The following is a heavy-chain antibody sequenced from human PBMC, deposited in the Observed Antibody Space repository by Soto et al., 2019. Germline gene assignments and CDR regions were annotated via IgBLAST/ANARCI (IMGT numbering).Heavy chain of an antibody. Sequence: SETLSLTCTVSGASINNYYWGWIRQPPGKGLEWIGYFYDSGSTHYNPSLESRVTISEDTSKNQFSLKLTSVTAADTAVYYCTMSFPDGCSGGSGYQDYWAQGTLVTGSS. J-gene: IGHJ4*02. CDR3: TMSFPDGCSGGSGYQDY. D-gene: IGHD2-15*01. CDR2: FYDSGST. CDR1: GASINNYY. V-gene: IGHV4-59*03.